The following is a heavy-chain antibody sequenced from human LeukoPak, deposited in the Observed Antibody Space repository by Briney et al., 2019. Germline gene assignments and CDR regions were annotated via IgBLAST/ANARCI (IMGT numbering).Heavy chain of an antibody. Sequence: SETLSLTCTVSGGSISSYYWSWIRQPPGKGLEWIGYIYYSGSTNYNPSLKSRVTISVDTSKNQFSLKLSSVTAADTAVYYCARAQSLFGAPDYWGQGTLVTVSS. CDR3: ARAQSLFGAPDY. V-gene: IGHV4-59*01. CDR2: IYYSGST. CDR1: GGSISSYY. J-gene: IGHJ4*02. D-gene: IGHD3-16*01.